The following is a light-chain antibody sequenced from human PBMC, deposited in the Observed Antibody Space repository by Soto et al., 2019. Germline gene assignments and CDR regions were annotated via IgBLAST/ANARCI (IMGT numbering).Light chain of an antibody. V-gene: IGKV3-15*01. CDR3: QPYNSYSRT. Sequence: EVVVTLSTAALSVSPGEGVTRSCRSSRGIGDTLAWYQHKPGQTPRLFIYDTSTRATGVPARFSGSRSGTEFTLTINSLQPDDSETYYCQPYNSYSRTFGPGTKVDI. CDR2: DTS. CDR1: RGIGDT. J-gene: IGKJ1*01.